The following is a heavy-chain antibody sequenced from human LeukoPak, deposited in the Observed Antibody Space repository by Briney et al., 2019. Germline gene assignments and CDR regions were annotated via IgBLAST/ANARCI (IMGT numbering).Heavy chain of an antibody. CDR1: GGSFSGYY. J-gene: IGHJ5*02. D-gene: IGHD1-26*01. V-gene: IGHV4-34*01. CDR2: INHSGST. CDR3: ARKNPRTNIVGAVPRYWFDP. Sequence: SETLSLTCAVYGGSFSGYYWSWIRQPPGKGLEWIGEINHSGSTNYNPPLKSRVTIPVDTSKNQFSLELSSVTAADTAVYYCARKNPRTNIVGAVPRYWFDPWGQGTLVTVSS.